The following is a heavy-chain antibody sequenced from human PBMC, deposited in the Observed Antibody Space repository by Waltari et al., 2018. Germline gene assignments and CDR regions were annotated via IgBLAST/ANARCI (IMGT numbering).Heavy chain of an antibody. J-gene: IGHJ5*02. Sequence: QLQLQESGPGLVKPSGTLSLSCAVSGDSVTSPNWWSWVRQSPQMGLAWIGQVLSTGKTNYSPSFASRVTMSLDASNNQFSLKVTSATAADTAVYYCARDRGRGLYLDAWGPGTLVTVSP. CDR3: ARDRGRGLYLDA. D-gene: IGHD2-15*01. CDR1: GDSVTSPNW. CDR2: VLSTGKT. V-gene: IGHV4-4*02.